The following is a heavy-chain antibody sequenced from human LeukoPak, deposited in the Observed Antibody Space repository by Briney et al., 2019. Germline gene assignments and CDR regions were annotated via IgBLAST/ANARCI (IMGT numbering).Heavy chain of an antibody. CDR2: MNPNSGNT. D-gene: IGHD3-10*01. V-gene: IGHV1-8*01. J-gene: IGHJ6*03. CDR1: GYTFTSYD. Sequence: ASVKVSCKASGYTFTSYDINWVRQATGQGLEWMGWMNPNSGNTGYAQKFQGRVTMTRNTSISTAYMELSSLRSEDTAVYYCARGIAMVRGVWFYYYYYMDVWGKGTTVTVSS. CDR3: ARGIAMVRGVWFYYYYYMDV.